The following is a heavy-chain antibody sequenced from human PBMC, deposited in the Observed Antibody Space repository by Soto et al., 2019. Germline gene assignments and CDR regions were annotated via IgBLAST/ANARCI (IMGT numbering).Heavy chain of an antibody. CDR1: GYTFTSYG. CDR2: ISAYNGNT. J-gene: IGHJ4*02. D-gene: IGHD5-18*01. V-gene: IGHV1-18*01. Sequence: QVQLVQSGAEVKKPGASVKVSCKASGYTFTSYGISWVRQAPGQGLEWMGWISAYNGNTNYAQKLQGRVTMTTDTXTXXAYMELRSLRSDDTAVYYCARDPFDSYGPKGGLDYWGQGTLVTVSS. CDR3: ARDPFDSYGPKGGLDY.